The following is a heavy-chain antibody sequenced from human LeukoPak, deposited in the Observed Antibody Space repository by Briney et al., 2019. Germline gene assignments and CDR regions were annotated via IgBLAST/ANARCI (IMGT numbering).Heavy chain of an antibody. CDR1: GYTFTGYY. V-gene: IGHV1-2*02. Sequence: ASVKVSCTASGYTFTGYYMHWVRQAPGQGLEWMGWINPNSGGTNYAQKFQGRVTMTRDTSISTAYMELSRLRSDDTAVYYCARGVQLWSAVDYWGQGTLVTVSS. CDR3: ARGVQLWSAVDY. D-gene: IGHD5-18*01. CDR2: INPNSGGT. J-gene: IGHJ4*02.